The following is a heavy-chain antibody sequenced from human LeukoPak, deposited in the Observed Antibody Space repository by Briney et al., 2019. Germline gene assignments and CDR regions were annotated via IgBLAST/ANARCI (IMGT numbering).Heavy chain of an antibody. V-gene: IGHV3-23*01. CDR2: ISGSGGST. CDR1: GFTFSGYV. Sequence: GPLRLSSAAPGFTFSGYVMSWVRQAPRKGREWVSAISGSGGSTYYADSVKGRFTIYRDNSKNTLYLQMNSLRAEDTAVYYCAKHQSTVTRGGFDYWGQGTLVTVSS. CDR3: AKHQSTVTRGGFDY. J-gene: IGHJ4*02. D-gene: IGHD4-17*01.